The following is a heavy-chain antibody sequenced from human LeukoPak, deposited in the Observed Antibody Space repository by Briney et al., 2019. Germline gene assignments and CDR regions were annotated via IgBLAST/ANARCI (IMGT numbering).Heavy chain of an antibody. CDR1: GDSVSSVY. D-gene: IGHD2-15*01. CDR3: ASLPVVAATPYFDY. V-gene: IGHV4-59*02. Sequence: PSETLSLTCNVSGDSVSSVYWSWIRQPPGKGLEWIGYIYYNGYTDYNPSLKSRVTISVDTSKNQFSLKLSSVTAADTAVYYCASLPVVAATPYFDYWGQGTLVTVSS. CDR2: IYYNGYT. J-gene: IGHJ4*02.